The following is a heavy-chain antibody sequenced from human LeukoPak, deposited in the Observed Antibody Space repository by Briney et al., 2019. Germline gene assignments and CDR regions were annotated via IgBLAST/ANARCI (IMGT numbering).Heavy chain of an antibody. V-gene: IGHV3-33*01. J-gene: IGHJ4*02. CDR3: ARDRARYDKGYFDY. Sequence: AGSLSLSRAASGFTFSSYGMHWVRQAPGKGLEWVAVIWYDGSNKYYADSLKGRFSLSRDNSKNTLYLQMNSLRAEDTAVYYCARDRARYDKGYFDYWGQGTLV. CDR1: GFTFSSYG. CDR2: IWYDGSNK. D-gene: IGHD3-22*01.